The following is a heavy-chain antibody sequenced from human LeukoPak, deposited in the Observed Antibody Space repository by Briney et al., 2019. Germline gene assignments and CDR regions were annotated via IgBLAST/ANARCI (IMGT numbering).Heavy chain of an antibody. V-gene: IGHV3-7*01. D-gene: IGHD7-27*01. CDR2: IKTDGSLI. CDR1: GFTFSSYW. J-gene: IGHJ4*02. Sequence: GGSLRLSCVASGFTFSSYWMTWVRQAPGKGLEWAANIKTDGSLIYYVDSVKGRFTISRDNAKNSLFLEMTSLRVEDTAVYYCARDLNWETYWGQGTLVSVSS. CDR3: ARDLNWETY.